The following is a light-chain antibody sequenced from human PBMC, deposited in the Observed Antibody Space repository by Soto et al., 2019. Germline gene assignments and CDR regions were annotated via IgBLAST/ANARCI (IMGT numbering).Light chain of an antibody. Sequence: EIVLTQFPGTLSLSPGERDTLSCRASQSVGSNYLAWYQQRPGQPPNLLIFGASHRAPDIPDRFSGSGSGTDFTLTISRLEPEDFAVYYCQQYGGSVQTFGQGTKVEIK. CDR1: QSVGSNY. CDR3: QQYGGSVQT. J-gene: IGKJ1*01. V-gene: IGKV3-20*01. CDR2: GAS.